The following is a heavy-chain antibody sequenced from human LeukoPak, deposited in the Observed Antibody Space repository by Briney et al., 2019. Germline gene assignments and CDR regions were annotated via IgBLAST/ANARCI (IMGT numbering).Heavy chain of an antibody. J-gene: IGHJ6*02. D-gene: IGHD5-24*01. CDR2: IKQDGSEK. CDR3: ARGPRSYYYYGMDV. V-gene: IGHV3-7*04. CDR1: GFTFSSYW. Sequence: SGGSLRLSRAASGFTFSSYWMSWVRQAPGKGLEWVANIKQDGSEKYYVDSVKGRFTISRDNAKNSLYLQMNSLRAEDTAVYYCARGPRSYYYYGMDVWGQGTLVTVSS.